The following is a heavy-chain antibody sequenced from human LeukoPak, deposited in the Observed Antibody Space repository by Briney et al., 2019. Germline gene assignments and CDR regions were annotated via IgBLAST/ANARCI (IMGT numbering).Heavy chain of an antibody. D-gene: IGHD3-22*01. J-gene: IGHJ3*02. CDR3: ASPSYDSSGYGSFDI. CDR1: GYTFTSYD. Sequence: ASVKVSCKASGYTFTSYDINWVRQAPGQGLEWMGWMEPNSGNTGYAQKFQGRVTMTRNTSINTAYMELSSLRSEDTALYYCASPSYDSSGYGSFDIWGQGTMVTVSS. CDR2: MEPNSGNT. V-gene: IGHV1-8*01.